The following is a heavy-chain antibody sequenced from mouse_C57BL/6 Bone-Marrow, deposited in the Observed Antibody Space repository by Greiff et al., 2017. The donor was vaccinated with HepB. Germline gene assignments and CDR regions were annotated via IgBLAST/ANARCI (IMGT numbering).Heavy chain of an antibody. V-gene: IGHV5-17*01. D-gene: IGHD1-1*01. CDR3: AIPVVATRENYFDY. J-gene: IGHJ2*01. CDR2: ISSGSSTI. Sequence: EVMLVESGGGLVKPGGSLKLSYAASGFTFSDHGMHWVRQAPEKGLEWVAYISSGSSTIYYADTVKGRFTISRDNAKNTLCLQMTSLRSEDTAMYYCAIPVVATRENYFDYWGQGTTLTVSS. CDR1: GFTFSDHG.